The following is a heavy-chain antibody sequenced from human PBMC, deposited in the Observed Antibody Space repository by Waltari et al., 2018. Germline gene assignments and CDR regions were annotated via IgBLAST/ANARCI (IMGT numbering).Heavy chain of an antibody. CDR1: GFTFSRFA. CDR2: ISYEGSKK. D-gene: IGHD2-21*01. V-gene: IGHV3-30*04. CDR3: ARDYCDGISCDGLDS. J-gene: IGHJ4*02. Sequence: QVQLVESGGGVVQPGRSLRLSCAASGFTFSRFAMHWVRQAPGKGLEWVAVISYEGSKKYYGDPVKGRFTISRDNSKNTLYLQMNSPRTEDTAVYYCARDYCDGISCDGLDSWGQGTLVTVSS.